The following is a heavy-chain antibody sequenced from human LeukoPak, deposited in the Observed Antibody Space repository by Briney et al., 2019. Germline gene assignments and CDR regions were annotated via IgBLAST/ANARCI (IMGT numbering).Heavy chain of an antibody. CDR2: MNPNSGNT. Sequence: GASVNVSCQASGYTFTSYDINWVRQATGQGLEWMGWMNPNSGNTGYAQTFQGRVTMTRNTSISTAYMELSSLRSDDTAVYYCARYRYSYGSNNYYYYMDVWGKGTTVTISS. V-gene: IGHV1-8*01. CDR3: ARYRYSYGSNNYYYYMDV. J-gene: IGHJ6*03. D-gene: IGHD5-18*01. CDR1: GYTFTSYD.